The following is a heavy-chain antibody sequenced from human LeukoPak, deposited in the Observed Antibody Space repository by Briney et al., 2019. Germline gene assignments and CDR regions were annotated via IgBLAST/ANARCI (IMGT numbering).Heavy chain of an antibody. D-gene: IGHD4-17*01. CDR2: ISYDGSNK. J-gene: IGHJ4*02. Sequence: GRSLRLSCAASGFTFSSYAMHWVRQAPGKGLEWVAVISYDGSNKYYADSVKGRFTISRDNSKNTLYLQMNSLRAEDTAVYYCARSLTTVTTVDYWGQGTLVTVSS. CDR1: GFTFSSYA. V-gene: IGHV3-30-3*01. CDR3: ARSLTTVTTVDY.